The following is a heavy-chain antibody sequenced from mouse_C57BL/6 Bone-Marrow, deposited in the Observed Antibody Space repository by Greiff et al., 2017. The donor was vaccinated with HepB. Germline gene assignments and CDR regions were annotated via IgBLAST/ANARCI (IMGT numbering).Heavy chain of an antibody. D-gene: IGHD2-3*01. CDR2: IKPYNGGT. CDR1: GYTFPNYY. V-gene: IGHV1-19*01. Sequence: VQLQQPGPGLVKPGASVKLSCKASGYTFPNYYMNWVKQSPEKSLEWIGVIKPYNGGTNYNQKFKGKATLTVDKSTSTAYMELNSLTSEDSAVYYCAVDEWFAYWGQGTLVTVSA. J-gene: IGHJ3*01. CDR3: AVDEWFAY.